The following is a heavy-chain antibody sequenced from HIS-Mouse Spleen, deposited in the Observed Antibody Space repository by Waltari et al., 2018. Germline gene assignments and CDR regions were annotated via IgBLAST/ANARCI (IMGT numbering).Heavy chain of an antibody. V-gene: IGHV1-2*02. D-gene: IGHD7-27*01. CDR2: INLDSGGT. CDR1: GYTFTGYY. Sequence: QVQLVQSGAEVKKPGASVKVSCKASGYTFTGYYMHWVRQAPGEGLEWMGWINLDSGGTNDAQKFQGRVTRTRDTSISTAYMELSRLRSDDTAVYYCARVGLGIAFDIWGQGTMVTVSS. CDR3: ARVGLGIAFDI. J-gene: IGHJ3*02.